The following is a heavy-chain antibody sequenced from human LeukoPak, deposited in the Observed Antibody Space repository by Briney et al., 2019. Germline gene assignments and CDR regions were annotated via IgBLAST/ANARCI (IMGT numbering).Heavy chain of an antibody. CDR3: ARDGRSAVWYMDV. V-gene: IGHV1-46*01. D-gene: IGHD2-21*01. CDR1: GYTFTSYY. Sequence: ASVKVSCKASGYTFTSYYMHWVRQAPGQGLEWMGIINPSGGSTSYAQKFQGRVTMTRDTSTSTVYMELGSLRSEDTAVYYCARDGRSAVWYMDVWGKGTTVTVSS. J-gene: IGHJ6*03. CDR2: INPSGGST.